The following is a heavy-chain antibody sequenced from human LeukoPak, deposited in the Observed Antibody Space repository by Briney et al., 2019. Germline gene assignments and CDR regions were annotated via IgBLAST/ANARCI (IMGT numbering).Heavy chain of an antibody. CDR3: ARDKGISSIAARPLIF. V-gene: IGHV1-69*13. D-gene: IGHD6-6*01. J-gene: IGHJ4*02. CDR1: GGTFSSYA. Sequence: SVKVSCKASGGTFSSYAISWVRQAPGQGLEWMGGIIPIFGTANYAQKFQGRVTITADESTSTAYMEPSSLRSEDTAVYYCARDKGISSIAARPLIFWGQGTLVTVSS. CDR2: IIPIFGTA.